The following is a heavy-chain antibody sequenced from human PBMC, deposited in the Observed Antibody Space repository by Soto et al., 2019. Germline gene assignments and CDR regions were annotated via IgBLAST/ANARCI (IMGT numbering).Heavy chain of an antibody. J-gene: IGHJ4*02. CDR2: SIPIFGTA. CDR3: ARRPYSYGFVYYFDY. V-gene: IGHV1-69*01. D-gene: IGHD5-18*01. Sequence: QVQLVQSGAEVKKPGSSVKVSCKASGGTFSSYAISWVRQAPGQGLEWMGGSIPIFGTANYAQKFQGRVTITADESTSTAEMELSSRRSEDTAVYYCARRPYSYGFVYYFDYWGQGTLVTVSS. CDR1: GGTFSSYA.